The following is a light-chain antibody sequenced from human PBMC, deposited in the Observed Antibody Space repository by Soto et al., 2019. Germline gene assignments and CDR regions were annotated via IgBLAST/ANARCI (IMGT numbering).Light chain of an antibody. Sequence: QSALTQPASVSGSPGQSITISCTGTSSDVGGYNYVSWYQQHPGKAPKLMMYDVSNRPSGVSNRFSGSKSGNTASLTISGIQAEDEADYYCSSYTSSSPYVFGTGTKLTVL. CDR1: SSDVGGYNY. CDR2: DVS. CDR3: SSYTSSSPYV. V-gene: IGLV2-14*01. J-gene: IGLJ1*01.